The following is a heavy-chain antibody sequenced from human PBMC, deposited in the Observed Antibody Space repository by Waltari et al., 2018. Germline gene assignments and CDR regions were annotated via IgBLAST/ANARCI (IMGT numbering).Heavy chain of an antibody. V-gene: IGHV7-4-1*01. D-gene: IGHD6-13*01. Sequence: QVQVVQSGSELKNPGASVKVSCKASGYTFSKYAMNWVRQAPGQGLEWMGWIHTAPGNPTYAPGFTERFVFSVDTSVSTAYLQISSLKAEDSAVYYCAKEWRGDGGSWSPGAFDSWGQGTLVTVSS. CDR3: AKEWRGDGGSWSPGAFDS. CDR1: GYTFSKYA. CDR2: IHTAPGNP. J-gene: IGHJ4*02.